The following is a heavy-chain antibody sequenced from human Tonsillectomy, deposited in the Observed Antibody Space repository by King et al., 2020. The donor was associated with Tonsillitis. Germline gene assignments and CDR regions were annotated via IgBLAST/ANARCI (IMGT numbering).Heavy chain of an antibody. CDR2: IYYSGST. CDR1: GGSISSGDYY. J-gene: IGHJ6*02. CDR3: AREPHYSIVLLQYGMDV. D-gene: IGHD4-11*01. V-gene: IGHV4-30-4*01. Sequence: VQLQESGPGLVKPSQTLSLTCTVSGGSISSGDYYWSWIRQPPGKGLEWIGYIYYSGSTYYNPSLKSRVTISVDTSKNQFSLKLSSVTAADTAVYYCAREPHYSIVLLQYGMDVWGQGTTVTVSS.